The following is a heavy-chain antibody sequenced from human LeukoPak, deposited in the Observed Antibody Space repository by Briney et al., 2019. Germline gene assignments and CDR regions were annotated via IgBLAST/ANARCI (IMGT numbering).Heavy chain of an antibody. Sequence: GASVKVSCKDSGYSLSDLSIHWVRQAPGQGLEWMGWISAYNGNTNYAQKLQGRVTMTTDTSTSTAYMELRSLRSDATAVYYCARGGWYEYWGQGTLVTVSS. CDR3: ARGGWYEY. J-gene: IGHJ4*02. CDR1: GYSLSDLS. CDR2: ISAYNGNT. D-gene: IGHD6-19*01. V-gene: IGHV1-18*01.